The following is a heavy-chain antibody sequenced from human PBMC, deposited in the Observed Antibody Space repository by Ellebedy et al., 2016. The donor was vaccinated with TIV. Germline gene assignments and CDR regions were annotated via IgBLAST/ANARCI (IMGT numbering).Heavy chain of an antibody. CDR3: AKDVTPV. D-gene: IGHD2-21*02. V-gene: IGHV3-23*01. Sequence: PGGSLRLSCAASGFTFRNYAMSWVRQAPGKGPECVATISGSGNSFYADSAKGRFTISRDNSRDTLYLQMNGLRAEDTAIYFCAKDVTPVWGQGTLVTVSS. J-gene: IGHJ4*02. CDR2: ISGSGNS. CDR1: GFTFRNYA.